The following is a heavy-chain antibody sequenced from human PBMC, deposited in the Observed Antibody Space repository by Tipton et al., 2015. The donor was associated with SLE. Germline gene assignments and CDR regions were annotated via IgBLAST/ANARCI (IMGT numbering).Heavy chain of an antibody. CDR1: GGTFSSYA. CDR2: IIPIFDTT. CDR3: AREVALSSGYYYGLFDY. Sequence: QLVQSGPEVKEPGASVKVSCKASGGTFSSYAISWVRQAPGQGLEWMGGIIPIFDTTNYAEKFQGRVTITADESTSTAYMELSNLRSEDTAVYYCAREVALSSGYYYGLFDYWGQGTLVTVSS. J-gene: IGHJ4*02. V-gene: IGHV1-69*13. D-gene: IGHD3-22*01.